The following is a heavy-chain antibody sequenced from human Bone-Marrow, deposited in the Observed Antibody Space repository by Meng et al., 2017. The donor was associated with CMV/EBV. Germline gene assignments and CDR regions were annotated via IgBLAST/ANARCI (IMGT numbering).Heavy chain of an antibody. Sequence: GGSLRLSCAASGFTFSSYAMSWVRQAPGKGLEWVSVIYSGGSSTYYADSVKGRFTISRDNSKNTLYLQMNSLRAEDTAVYYCAKVRDYYFDYWGQGTLVTVSS. J-gene: IGHJ4*02. CDR3: AKVRDYYFDY. V-gene: IGHV3-23*03. CDR1: GFTFSSYA. CDR2: IYSGGSST.